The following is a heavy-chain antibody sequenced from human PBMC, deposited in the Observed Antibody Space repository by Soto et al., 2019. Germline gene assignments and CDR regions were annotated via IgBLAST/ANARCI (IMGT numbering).Heavy chain of an antibody. J-gene: IGHJ4*02. CDR2: IYYSGST. V-gene: IGHV4-59*01. CDR1: GGSISSYY. CDR3: ARSWVTSFDC. D-gene: IGHD6-13*01. Sequence: QVQLQESGPGLVTPSETLSLTCTVSGGSISSYYWSWIRQPPGKGLEWIGYIYYSGSTDYDPSLKRRVTISVDTSNIQFSLKLRSVTSADTAVYYCARSWVTSFDCWGQGTLVTVSS.